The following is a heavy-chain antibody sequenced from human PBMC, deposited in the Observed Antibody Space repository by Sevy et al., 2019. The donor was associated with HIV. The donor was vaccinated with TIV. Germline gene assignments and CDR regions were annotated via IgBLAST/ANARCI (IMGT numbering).Heavy chain of an antibody. Sequence: ASVKVSCKASGYTFSNNDINWVRQAPGQGLEWMGWMNPNSGNTGYGQKFQGRVTMTRDTSINTANMGLGSLTSEYTAVYYWAGGLSFYYDKGGDWVSWYFDFWGRGTLVTVSS. CDR3: AGGLSFYYDKGGDWVSWYFDF. J-gene: IGHJ2*01. V-gene: IGHV1-8*01. CDR1: GYTFSNND. D-gene: IGHD3-22*01. CDR2: MNPNSGNT.